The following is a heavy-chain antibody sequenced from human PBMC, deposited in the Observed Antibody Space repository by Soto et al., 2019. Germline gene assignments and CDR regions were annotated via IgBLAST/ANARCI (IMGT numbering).Heavy chain of an antibody. D-gene: IGHD2-8*02. CDR2: INQDESQK. CDR3: ARDLSSGPIDY. V-gene: IGHV3-7*04. J-gene: IGHJ4*02. Sequence: EVQLVESGGGLVQPGGSLRLSCAASGFTFSSYWMTWVRQPAGKGLEWVANINQDESQKHYVDSVQGRFTISRDNAKNSLYLQMNSLMVEDTAVYYCARDLSSGPIDYWGQGTLVTVSS. CDR1: GFTFSSYW.